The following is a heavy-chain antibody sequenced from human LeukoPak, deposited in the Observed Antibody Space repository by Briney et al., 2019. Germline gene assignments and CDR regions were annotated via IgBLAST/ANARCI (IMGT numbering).Heavy chain of an antibody. CDR3: ARNQQLGGHSYYYYGMDV. J-gene: IGHJ6*02. CDR1: GFTFSTYA. D-gene: IGHD3-16*01. V-gene: IGHV3-23*01. CDR2: ISGGGVTT. Sequence: GGSLRLSCVASGFTFSTYAMHWVRQAPGKGLEWVSGISGGGVTTYYADSVKGRFTISRDNSKNTLYLQMNSLRADDTAIYYCARNQQLGGHSYYYYGMDVWGQGTTVTVSS.